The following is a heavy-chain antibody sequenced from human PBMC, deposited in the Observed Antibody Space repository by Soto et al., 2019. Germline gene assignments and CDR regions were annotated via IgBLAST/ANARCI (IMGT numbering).Heavy chain of an antibody. CDR1: GFTFSSYS. CDR3: ARPPTTVTTNYLDY. J-gene: IGHJ4*02. V-gene: IGHV3-21*01. CDR2: ISSSSSYI. D-gene: IGHD4-17*01. Sequence: PGGSLRLSCAASGFTFSSYSMNWVRQAPGKGLEWVSSISSSSSYIYYADSVKGRFTISRDNAKNSLCLQMNSLRAEDTAVYYCARPPTTVTTNYLDYWGQGTLVTVSS.